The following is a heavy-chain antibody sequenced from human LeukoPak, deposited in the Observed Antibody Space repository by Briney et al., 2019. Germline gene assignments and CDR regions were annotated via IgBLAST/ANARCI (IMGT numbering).Heavy chain of an antibody. CDR1: GGSISSGSYY. CDR2: IYTSGST. Sequence: NPSQTLSLTCTVSGGSISSGSYYWSWIRQPAGKGLEWIGRIYTSGSTNYNPFLKSRVTISVDTSKNQFSLKLSSVTAADTAVYYCATRGSITIFGVVMTNWFDPWGQGTLVTVSS. CDR3: ATRGSITIFGVVMTNWFDP. J-gene: IGHJ5*02. V-gene: IGHV4-61*02. D-gene: IGHD3-3*01.